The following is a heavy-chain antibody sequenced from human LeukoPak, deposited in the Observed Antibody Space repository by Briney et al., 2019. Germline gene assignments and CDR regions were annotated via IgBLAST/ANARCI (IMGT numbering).Heavy chain of an antibody. CDR1: GFTFMNYV. CDR3: VKGRGGYCFDP. Sequence: PGGSLRLSRAASGFTFMNYVLSWVRQAPGKGLEWVSTISGSGVSTYYADSVKGRFTISRDNSKNTLYLQMSSLRAEDTAVYYCVKGRGGYCFDPWGQGTLVTVSS. V-gene: IGHV3-23*01. J-gene: IGHJ5*02. CDR2: ISGSGVST.